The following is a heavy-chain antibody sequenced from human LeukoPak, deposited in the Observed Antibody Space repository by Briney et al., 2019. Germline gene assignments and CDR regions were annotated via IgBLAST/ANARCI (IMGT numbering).Heavy chain of an antibody. CDR3: ARGGQEGYNYPYFDY. D-gene: IGHD5-24*01. CDR1: GASISSSSHY. Sequence: SETLSLTCSVSGASISSSSHYWGWIRQPPGKGLEWIGSIHYTGSTHYNPSLKSRDTISVDTSKNHLSLKLTSVTAADTAVYYCARGGQEGYNYPYFDYWDQGTLVTVSS. CDR2: IHYTGST. V-gene: IGHV4-39*02. J-gene: IGHJ4*02.